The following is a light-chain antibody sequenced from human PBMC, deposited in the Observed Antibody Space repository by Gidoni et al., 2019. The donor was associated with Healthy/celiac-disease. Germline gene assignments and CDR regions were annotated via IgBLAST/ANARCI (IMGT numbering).Light chain of an antibody. V-gene: IGLV2-14*01. CDR3: SSYTSSSTLEV. J-gene: IGLJ2*01. CDR1: SSDVGGYNY. Sequence: QSALTQPASVSGSPGQASTISCTGTSSDVGGYNYVSWYQQHPGTAPKLMIYDVSNRPSGGSNRFCGSKSGNTASLTISGLQAEDEADYYCSSYTSSSTLEVFGGGTKLTVL. CDR2: DVS.